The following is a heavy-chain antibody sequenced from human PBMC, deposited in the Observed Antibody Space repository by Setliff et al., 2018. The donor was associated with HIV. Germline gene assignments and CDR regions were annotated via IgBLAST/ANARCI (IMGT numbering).Heavy chain of an antibody. CDR2: ISGFNGNT. J-gene: IGHJ6*03. CDR3: ARLTADRTNYYYYMDV. V-gene: IGHV1-18*01. D-gene: IGHD2-8*01. CDR1: GYFFNHYG. Sequence: ASVKVSCKASGYFFNHYGIAWVRQAPGQGLEWMGWISGFNGNTNYAQILQDRVTVTTDTSTSTAYMELRSLRSDDTAVYYCARLTADRTNYYYYMDVWGKGTTVTVSS.